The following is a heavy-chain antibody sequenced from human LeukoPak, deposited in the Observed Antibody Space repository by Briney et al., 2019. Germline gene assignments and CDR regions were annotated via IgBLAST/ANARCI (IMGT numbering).Heavy chain of an antibody. D-gene: IGHD3-10*01. J-gene: IGHJ2*01. CDR2: ISDNGGTS. CDR1: GGSISSYH. Sequence: PSETLSLTCTVSGGSISSYHWSWVRQAPGKGLEWVSGISDNGGTSYYADSVKGRFTISRDNSKNTLYLQMNSLRAEDTALYYCAKTFGSGNYYSYWYFDLWGRGTLVTVSS. V-gene: IGHV3-23*01. CDR3: AKTFGSGNYYSYWYFDL.